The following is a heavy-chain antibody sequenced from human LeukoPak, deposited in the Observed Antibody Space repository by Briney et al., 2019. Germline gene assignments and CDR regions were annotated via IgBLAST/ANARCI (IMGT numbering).Heavy chain of an antibody. D-gene: IGHD5-24*01. V-gene: IGHV4-4*07. CDR3: ARELSPSRAHDY. Sequence: SETLSLTCAVSGVSISSYYWSWIRQPAGKGLEWIGRISTGGTTNYIPSLTSRITMSVDTSKNQFSLNLTSVTAADTAVYYCARELSPSRAHDYWGQGTLVTVSS. CDR1: GVSISSYY. J-gene: IGHJ4*02. CDR2: ISTGGTT.